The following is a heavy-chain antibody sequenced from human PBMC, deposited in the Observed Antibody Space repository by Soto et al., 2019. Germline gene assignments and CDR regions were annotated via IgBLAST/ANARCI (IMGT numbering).Heavy chain of an antibody. CDR3: ARLQPDIVLMVYAIWNY. Sequence: PSETLSLTCTVSGGSISSSSYYWGWIRQPPGKGLEWIGSIYYSGSTYYNPSLKSRVTISVDTSKNQFSLKLSSVTAADTAVYYCARLQPDIVLMVYAIWNYWGQGTLITVSS. CDR2: IYYSGST. D-gene: IGHD2-8*01. V-gene: IGHV4-39*01. CDR1: GGSISSSSYY. J-gene: IGHJ4*02.